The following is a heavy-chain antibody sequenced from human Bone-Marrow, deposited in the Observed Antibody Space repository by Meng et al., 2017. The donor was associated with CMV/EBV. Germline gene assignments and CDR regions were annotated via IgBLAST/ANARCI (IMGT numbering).Heavy chain of an antibody. J-gene: IGHJ4*02. V-gene: IGHV3-33*06. Sequence: GESLKISCAASGFTFSSYGMHWVRQAPGKGLEWVAVIWYDGSNKYYADSVKGRFTISRDNSKNTLYLQMNSLRVEDTAVYYCAKDTAEGYQLLIDYWGQGTLVTVSS. CDR3: AKDTAEGYQLLIDY. CDR1: GFTFSSYG. CDR2: IWYDGSNK. D-gene: IGHD2-2*01.